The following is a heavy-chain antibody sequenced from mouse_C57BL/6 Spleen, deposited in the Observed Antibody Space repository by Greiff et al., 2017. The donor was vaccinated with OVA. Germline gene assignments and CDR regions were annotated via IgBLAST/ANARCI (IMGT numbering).Heavy chain of an antibody. J-gene: IGHJ4*01. CDR1: GFSFNTYA. V-gene: IGHV10-1*01. Sequence: EVQVVESGGGLVQPKGSLKLSCAASGFSFNTYAMNWVRQAPGKGLEWVARIRSKSNNYATYYADSVKASFTTSRDDSESMLYLQMHNLKTENTAMYYCVRHGGGGTTVDYAMDYWGQGTSVTVSS. CDR3: VRHGGGGTTVDYAMDY. D-gene: IGHD1-1*01. CDR2: IRSKSNNYAT.